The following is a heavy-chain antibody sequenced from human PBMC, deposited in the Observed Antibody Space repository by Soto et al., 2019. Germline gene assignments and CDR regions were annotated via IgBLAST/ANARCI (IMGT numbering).Heavy chain of an antibody. Sequence: SETLSLTCTVSGGSISSSIYYWGWIRQPPGKGLEWIGNIYYSGSTYYNPSLKSRVTISVDTSKNQFSLKLSSVTAADTAVYYCARNWYYFDYWGQGTLVTVSS. J-gene: IGHJ4*02. D-gene: IGHD1-1*01. CDR3: ARNWYYFDY. CDR1: GGSISSSIYY. CDR2: IYYSGST. V-gene: IGHV4-39*01.